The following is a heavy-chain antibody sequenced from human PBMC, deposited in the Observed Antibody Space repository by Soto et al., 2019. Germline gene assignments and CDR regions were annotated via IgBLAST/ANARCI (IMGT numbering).Heavy chain of an antibody. D-gene: IGHD4-17*01. J-gene: IGHJ6*02. CDR1: GGTFSSYA. V-gene: IGHV1-69*13. CDR3: ARAGYGGNSLYYYYGMDV. Sequence: ASVKVSCKASGGTFSSYAIKWVGQAPGEGLEWMGGIIPIFGTANYAQKCQGRVTITADESTSTAYMELSSLRSEDTAVYYCARAGYGGNSLYYYYGMDVWGQGTTVTVSS. CDR2: IIPIFGTA.